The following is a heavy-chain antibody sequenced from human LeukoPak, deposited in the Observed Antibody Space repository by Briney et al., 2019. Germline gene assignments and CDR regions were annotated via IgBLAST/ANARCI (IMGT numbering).Heavy chain of an antibody. CDR1: GGSISSSSYY. Sequence: SETLSLTCTVSGGSISSSSYYWGWIRQPPGKGLEWIGYIFHSGSTYYNPSFKSRVSISVDTSKNQFSLGLSSVTAADTAVYYCASNGETDYWGQGTLVTVSS. CDR3: ASNGETDY. V-gene: IGHV4-39*07. CDR2: IFHSGST. D-gene: IGHD4-17*01. J-gene: IGHJ4*02.